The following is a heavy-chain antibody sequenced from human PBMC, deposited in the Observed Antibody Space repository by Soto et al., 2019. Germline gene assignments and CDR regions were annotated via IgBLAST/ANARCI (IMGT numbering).Heavy chain of an antibody. CDR2: IIPILGIA. D-gene: IGHD5-12*01. CDR1: GGTFSSYT. J-gene: IGHJ4*02. CDR3: ARSVATIKGYFDY. V-gene: IGHV1-69*02. Sequence: QVQLVQSGAEVKKPGSSVKVSCKASGGTFSSYTISWVRQAPGQGLEWMGRIIPILGIANYAQKFQGRVTITEDKSTSTAYMELSSLRSEDTAVYYCARSVATIKGYFDYWGQGTLVTVSS.